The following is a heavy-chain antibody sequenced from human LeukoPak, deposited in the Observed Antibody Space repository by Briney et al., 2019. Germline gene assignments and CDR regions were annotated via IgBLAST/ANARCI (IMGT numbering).Heavy chain of an antibody. V-gene: IGHV3-21*01. Sequence: PGGSLRLSCAASGFTFSSYSMNWVRQAPGKGLEWVSSISSSSSYIYYADSVKGRFTISRDNAKNSLYLQMNSLRAEDTAVYYCARVLVGAIGAFDIWGQGTMVTVSS. CDR1: GFTFSSYS. CDR3: ARVLVGAIGAFDI. CDR2: ISSSSSYI. J-gene: IGHJ3*02. D-gene: IGHD1-26*01.